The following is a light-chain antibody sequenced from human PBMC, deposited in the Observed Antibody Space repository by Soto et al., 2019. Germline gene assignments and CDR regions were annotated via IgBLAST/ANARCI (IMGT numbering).Light chain of an antibody. Sequence: QSALTQPASVSGSPGQSITISCTGTSSDVGGYNYVSWYQQHPGKAPKLMIYEVSNRPSGVSNRFSGSKSDNTASLTISGLQAEDEADYYCSSYTSSSTRRVFGTGTKVTVL. V-gene: IGLV2-14*01. CDR3: SSYTSSSTRRV. J-gene: IGLJ1*01. CDR1: SSDVGGYNY. CDR2: EVS.